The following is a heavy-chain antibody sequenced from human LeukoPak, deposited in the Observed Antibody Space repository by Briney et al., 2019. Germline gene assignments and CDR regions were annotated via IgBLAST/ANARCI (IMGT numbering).Heavy chain of an antibody. J-gene: IGHJ4*02. CDR3: AKELITFGGVIVTPFDY. V-gene: IGHV3-30*18. CDR1: GFTFSSYG. CDR2: ISYDGSNK. D-gene: IGHD3-16*02. Sequence: GRSLRLSCAASGFTFSSYGMHWVRQAPGKGPEWVAVISYDGSNKYYADSVKGRFTISRDNSKNTLYLQMNSLRAEDTAVYYCAKELITFGGVIVTPFDYWGQGTLVTVSS.